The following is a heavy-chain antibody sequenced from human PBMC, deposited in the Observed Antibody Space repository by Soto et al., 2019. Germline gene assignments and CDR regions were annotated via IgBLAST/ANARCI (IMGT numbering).Heavy chain of an antibody. Sequence: SETLSLTCTVSGGSISSSSYYWGWIRQPPGKGLEWIGSIYYSGSAYYNPSLKSRVTISVDTSKNQFSLKLSSVTAADTAVYYCAKLTSSSWSGYYYGMDVWGQGTTVTVSS. CDR1: GGSISSSSYY. V-gene: IGHV4-39*01. J-gene: IGHJ6*02. CDR3: AKLTSSSWSGYYYGMDV. CDR2: IYYSGSA. D-gene: IGHD6-13*01.